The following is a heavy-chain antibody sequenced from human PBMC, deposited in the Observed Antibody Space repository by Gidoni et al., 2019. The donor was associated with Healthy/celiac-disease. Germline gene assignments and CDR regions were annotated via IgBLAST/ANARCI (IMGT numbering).Heavy chain of an antibody. CDR3: ATTTVVSRWVDY. CDR2: MNPNSGNT. V-gene: IGHV1-8*01. D-gene: IGHD4-17*01. Sequence: QVQLVQSGAEVTKPGASVKVSCKASGYTVTSYDINWVRQATGQGLEWMGWMNPNSGNTGYAQKFQGRVTMTRNTSISTAYMELSSLRSEDTAVYYCATTTVVSRWVDYWGQGTLVTVSS. J-gene: IGHJ4*02. CDR1: GYTVTSYD.